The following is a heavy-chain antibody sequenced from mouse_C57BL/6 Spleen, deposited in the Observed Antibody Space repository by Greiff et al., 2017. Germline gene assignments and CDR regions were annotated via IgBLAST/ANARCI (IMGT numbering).Heavy chain of an antibody. J-gene: IGHJ2*01. V-gene: IGHV5-4*01. CDR1: GFTFSSYA. CDR2: ISDGGCYT. Sequence: DVQLVESGGGLVKPGGSLKLSCAASGFTFSSYAMSWVRPTPEKRLEWVATISDGGCYTYYPDNVKGRFTIARDNAKNNLYLQMRHLKSEDTAMYYCARDLYDPAFGYWGQGATLTVSS. D-gene: IGHD2-3*01. CDR3: ARDLYDPAFGY.